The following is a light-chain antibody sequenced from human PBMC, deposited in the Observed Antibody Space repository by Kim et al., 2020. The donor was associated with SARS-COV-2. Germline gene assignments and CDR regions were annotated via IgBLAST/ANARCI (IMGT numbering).Light chain of an antibody. CDR2: EDK. Sequence: NFMLTQPHSVSESPGKTVTISCTRSSGSIASNYVQWYQQRPGSSPTILIFEDKQRPSGVPDRFSGSIDSSSNSASLTISGLKTEDEADYYCQSYDSSNPWVFGGGTQLTVL. J-gene: IGLJ3*02. CDR3: QSYDSSNPWV. CDR1: SGSIASNY. V-gene: IGLV6-57*01.